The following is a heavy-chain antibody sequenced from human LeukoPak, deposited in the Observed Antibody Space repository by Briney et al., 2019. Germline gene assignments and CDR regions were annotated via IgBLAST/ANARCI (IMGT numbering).Heavy chain of an antibody. CDR2: INPNSGGT. D-gene: IGHD1-14*01. J-gene: IGHJ4*02. Sequence: ASVKVSCKASGYTFTGYYMHWVRQAPGQGLEWMGWINPNSGGTNYAQKFQGRVTMTRDTSISTAYTELSRLRSDDTAVYYCARSPESGPRNREQPSGYWGQGTLVTVSS. CDR1: GYTFTGYY. CDR3: ARSPESGPRNREQPSGY. V-gene: IGHV1-2*02.